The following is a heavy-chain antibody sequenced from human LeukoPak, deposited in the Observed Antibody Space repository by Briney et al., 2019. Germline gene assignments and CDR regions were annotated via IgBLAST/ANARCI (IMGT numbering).Heavy chain of an antibody. J-gene: IGHJ6*03. V-gene: IGHV3-74*01. Sequence: GRSLRLSCAASGFTFSSYWMHWVRQVPGKGLVWVSRINSDGNSTTYADSVKGRFTISRDNAKNTLYLQMNSLRAEDTAVYYCVRKGTYYMDVWGKGTSVTISS. CDR1: GFTFSSYW. CDR3: VRKGTYYMDV. CDR2: INSDGNST.